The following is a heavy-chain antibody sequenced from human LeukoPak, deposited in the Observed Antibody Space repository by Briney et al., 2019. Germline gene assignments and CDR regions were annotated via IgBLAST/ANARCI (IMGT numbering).Heavy chain of an antibody. D-gene: IGHD3-10*01. CDR3: RLLWFGELPNDY. CDR1: GGSFSGYY. J-gene: IGHJ4*02. CDR2: INHSGST. V-gene: IGHV4-34*01. Sequence: PSETLSLTCAVYGGSFSGYYWSWIRQPPGKGLEWIGEINHSGSTNYNPSLKSRVTISVDTSKNQFSLKLSSVTAADTAVHYCRLLWFGELPNDYWGQGTLVTVSS.